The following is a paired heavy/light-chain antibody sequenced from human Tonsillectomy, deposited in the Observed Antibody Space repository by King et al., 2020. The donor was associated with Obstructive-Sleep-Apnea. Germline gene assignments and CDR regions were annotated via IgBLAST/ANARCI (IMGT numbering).Heavy chain of an antibody. D-gene: IGHD1-26*01. Sequence: QVQLVQSGAEVKKPGSSVKVSCKASGGTFNSYTISWVRQAPGQGLEWMGGIIPVFGTPNYAQNFQGRVTITADRSTNTAYMELSRLTSEDTAVYYCAREVEGSYNPDGDYWGQGTLVTVSS. J-gene: IGHJ4*02. CDR2: IIPVFGTP. V-gene: IGHV1-69*14. CDR3: AREVEGSYNPDGDY. CDR1: GGTFNSYT.
Light chain of an antibody. CDR3: QQSYSSPRT. CDR2: GAS. J-gene: IGKJ1*01. V-gene: IGKV1-39*01. Sequence: DIQMTQSPSSLSASVGDRVSITCRASQSISSYLNWYQQKPGKAPKLLIFGASSLQSGVPSRFSGSGSGTEFTLSISSLQPEDFATYYCQQSYSSPRTFGQGTKVEI. CDR1: QSISSY.